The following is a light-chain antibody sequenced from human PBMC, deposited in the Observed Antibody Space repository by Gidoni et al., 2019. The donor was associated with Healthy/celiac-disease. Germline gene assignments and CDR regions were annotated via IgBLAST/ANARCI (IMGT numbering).Light chain of an antibody. Sequence: DIVMTQSSDSLAVSLGERATINCKPSQSVLYSSNNKNYLAWYQQKPGQPPKLLIYWASTRESGVPDRFSGSGSGTDFTLTISSLQAGDVAVYYCQQYYSTPYTFGQXTRLEIK. CDR3: QQYYSTPYT. V-gene: IGKV4-1*01. J-gene: IGKJ2*01. CDR2: WAS. CDR1: QSVLYSSNNKNY.